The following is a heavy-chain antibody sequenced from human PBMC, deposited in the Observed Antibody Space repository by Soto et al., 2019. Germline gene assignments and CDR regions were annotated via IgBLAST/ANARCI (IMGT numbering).Heavy chain of an antibody. J-gene: IGHJ4*02. CDR1: GFTFSSYA. D-gene: IGHD3-10*01. Sequence: GGSLRLSCAASGFTFSSYAMSWVRQAPGKGLEWVSAFSGNSVSTYYADSVKGRFTISRDNSKNMLYLQMNSLRAEDTAVYYCAGYYYGSGNYPDYWGQGTLVTVPS. V-gene: IGHV3-23*01. CDR3: AGYYYGSGNYPDY. CDR2: FSGNSVST.